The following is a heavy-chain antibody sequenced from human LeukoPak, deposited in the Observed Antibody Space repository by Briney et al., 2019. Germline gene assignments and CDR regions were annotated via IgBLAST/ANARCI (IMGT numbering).Heavy chain of an antibody. D-gene: IGHD3-22*01. CDR3: ARPARRRIVVVKDYYYMDV. V-gene: IGHV4-34*01. CDR2: INHSGST. CDR1: GGSFSGYY. Sequence: PSETLSLTCAVYGGSFSGYYWSWIRQPPGKGLEWIGEINHSGSTNYNPSLKSRVTISVDTSKNQFSLKLSSVTAADTAVYYCARPARRRIVVVKDYYYMDVWGEGTTVTVSS. J-gene: IGHJ6*03.